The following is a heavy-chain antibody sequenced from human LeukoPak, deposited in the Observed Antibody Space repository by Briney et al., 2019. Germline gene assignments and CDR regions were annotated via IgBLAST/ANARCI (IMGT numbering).Heavy chain of an antibody. CDR1: GFTFSNHD. V-gene: IGHV3-21*01. CDR3: VREGSGSTHYMDV. Sequence: MPGGSLRLSCAASGFTFSNHDMNWVRQAPGKGLEWVSSITGSSNSIDFADSVKGRFAISRDNAKNSLFLQMDSLRVEDTAVYYCVREGSGSTHYMDVWGKGTTVIVSS. CDR2: ITGSSNSI. D-gene: IGHD3-10*01. J-gene: IGHJ6*03.